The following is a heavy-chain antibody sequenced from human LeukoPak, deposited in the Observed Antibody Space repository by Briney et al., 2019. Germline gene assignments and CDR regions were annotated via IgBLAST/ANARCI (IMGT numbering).Heavy chain of an antibody. D-gene: IGHD6-13*01. J-gene: IGHJ4*02. Sequence: GGSLRLSCAASEFTFSTYGMHWVRQAPGKGLEWVAVISYDGSYKFYADSVKGRFTISRDNSKSTPYLQMNSLRAEDTAVYYCAKDRYSGLNTIDYWGQGTLVTVSS. CDR1: EFTFSTYG. CDR2: ISYDGSYK. CDR3: AKDRYSGLNTIDY. V-gene: IGHV3-30*18.